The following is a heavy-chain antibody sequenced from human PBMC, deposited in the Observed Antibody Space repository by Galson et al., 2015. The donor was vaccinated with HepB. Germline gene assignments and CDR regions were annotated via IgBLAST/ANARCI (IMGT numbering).Heavy chain of an antibody. D-gene: IGHD5-18*01. CDR3: ARDGGRYSYGYYFDY. CDR1: GGTFSSYA. Sequence: SVKVSCKASGGTFSSYAISWVRQAPGQGLEWMGGIIPIFGTANYAQKFQGRVTITADESTSTAYMELSSLRSEDTAVYYCARDGGRYSYGYYFDYWGQGTLVTVSS. CDR2: IIPIFGTA. V-gene: IGHV1-69*13. J-gene: IGHJ4*02.